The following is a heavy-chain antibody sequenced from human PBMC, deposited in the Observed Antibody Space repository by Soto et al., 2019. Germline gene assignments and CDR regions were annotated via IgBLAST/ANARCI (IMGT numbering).Heavy chain of an antibody. CDR1: GFTFSSYA. CDR2: ISYDGSNK. Sequence: QVQLVESGGGVVQPGRSLRLSCAASGFTFSSYAMHWVRQAPGKGLEWVAVISYDGSNKYYADSVKGRFTISRDNSKNTLYLQMNSLRAEYTAVYYCARGGTIRGVIWDAFDIWGQGTMVTVSS. CDR3: ARGGTIRGVIWDAFDI. J-gene: IGHJ3*02. D-gene: IGHD3-10*01. V-gene: IGHV3-30-3*01.